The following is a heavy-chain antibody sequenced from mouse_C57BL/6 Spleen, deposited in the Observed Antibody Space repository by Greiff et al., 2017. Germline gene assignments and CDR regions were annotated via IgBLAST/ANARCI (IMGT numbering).Heavy chain of an antibody. CDR3: ARSGGGYDDC. D-gene: IGHD2-2*01. CDR2: IDPSDSYT. V-gene: IGHV1-59*01. CDR1: GYTFTSYW. Sequence: VQLQQPGAELVRPGTSVKLSCKASGYTFTSYWMHWVKQRPGQGLEWIGVIDPSDSYTNYNQKFKGKATLTVDTSSSTAYMQLSSLTSEDSAVYYCARSGGGYDDCWGQGTTLTVAS. J-gene: IGHJ2*01.